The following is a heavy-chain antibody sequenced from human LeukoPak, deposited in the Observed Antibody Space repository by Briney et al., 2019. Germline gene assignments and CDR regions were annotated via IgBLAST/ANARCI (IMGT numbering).Heavy chain of an antibody. D-gene: IGHD3-10*01. J-gene: IGHJ4*02. Sequence: AGGSLRLSCAASGFTFSSYAMSWVRQAPGKGLEWVSAISGSGGSTYYADSVKGRFTVSRDNSKNTLYLQMNSLRAEDTAVYYRSKVNMDLAYYFDYWGQGTLVTVSS. CDR1: GFTFSSYA. CDR3: SKVNMDLAYYFDY. V-gene: IGHV3-23*01. CDR2: ISGSGGST.